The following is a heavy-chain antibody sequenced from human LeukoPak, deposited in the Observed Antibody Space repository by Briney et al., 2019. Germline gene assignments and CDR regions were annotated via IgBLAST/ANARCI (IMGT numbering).Heavy chain of an antibody. V-gene: IGHV4-39*07. CDR2: IYYSGST. CDR1: GGSISSSSYY. Sequence: PSETLSLTCTVSGGSISSSSYYWGWIRQPPGKGLEWIGSIYYSGSTYYNPSLKSRVTISVDTSKNQFSLKLSSVTAADTAVYYCARDYGGAFDVWGKGTTVTISS. D-gene: IGHD4-23*01. J-gene: IGHJ6*04. CDR3: ARDYGGAFDV.